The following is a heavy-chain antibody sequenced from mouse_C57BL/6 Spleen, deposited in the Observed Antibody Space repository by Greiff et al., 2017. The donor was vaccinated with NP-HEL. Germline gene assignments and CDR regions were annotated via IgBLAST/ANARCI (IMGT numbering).Heavy chain of an antibody. CDR2: FHPYNGDT. J-gene: IGHJ3*01. Sequence: QVQLQQPGAELVKPGASVKMSCKASGYTFTTYPMEWMKQNHGKSLEWIGNFHPYNGDTKYNEKFKGKATLTVDKSSSTVYWELSELTSDDSAVYYCARQGDGAWFAYWGQGTLVTVSA. V-gene: IGHV1-47*01. CDR1: GYTFTTYP. D-gene: IGHD2-3*01. CDR3: ARQGDGAWFAY.